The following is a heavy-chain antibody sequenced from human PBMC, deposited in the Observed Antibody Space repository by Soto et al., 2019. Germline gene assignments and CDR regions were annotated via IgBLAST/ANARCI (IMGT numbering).Heavy chain of an antibody. J-gene: IGHJ4*02. Sequence: SETLSLTCTVSGGSISSSSYYWGWIRQPPGKGLEWIGSIYYSGSTYYNPSLKSRVTISVDTSKNQFSLKLSSVTAADTAVYYCARRRDFWREFDYWGQGTLVTVSS. V-gene: IGHV4-39*01. CDR1: GGSISSSSYY. D-gene: IGHD3-3*01. CDR2: IYYSGST. CDR3: ARRRDFWREFDY.